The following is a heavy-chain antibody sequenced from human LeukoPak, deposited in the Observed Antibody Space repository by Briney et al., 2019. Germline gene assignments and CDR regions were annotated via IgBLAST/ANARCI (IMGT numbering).Heavy chain of an antibody. V-gene: IGHV3-53*01. Sequence: GSLRLSCAASGFTVSSNYMSWVRQAPGKGLEWVSVIYSDGSTYYADSVKGRFTISRDNSRNTLYLQMNSLRAEDTAVYYCTRVGLTSGSYFSFDYWGQGTLVTVSS. CDR3: TRVGLTSGSYFSFDY. CDR1: GFTVSSNY. CDR2: IYSDGST. D-gene: IGHD1-26*01. J-gene: IGHJ4*02.